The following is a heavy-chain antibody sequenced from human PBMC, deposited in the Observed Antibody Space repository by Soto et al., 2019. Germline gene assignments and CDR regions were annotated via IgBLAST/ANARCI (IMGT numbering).Heavy chain of an antibody. Sequence: PSETLSLTCTVSGGSVSSGSYYWSWIRQPPGKGLEWIGYIYYSGSTNYNPSLKSRVTISVDTSKNQFSLKLSSVTAADTAVYYCARDYDILTGYFPFDPWGQGTLVTVSS. D-gene: IGHD3-9*01. J-gene: IGHJ5*02. CDR3: ARDYDILTGYFPFDP. V-gene: IGHV4-61*01. CDR2: IYYSGST. CDR1: GGSVSSGSYY.